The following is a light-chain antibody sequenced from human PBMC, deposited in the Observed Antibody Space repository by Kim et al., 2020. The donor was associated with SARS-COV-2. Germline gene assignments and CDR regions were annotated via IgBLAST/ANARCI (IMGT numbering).Light chain of an antibody. Sequence: APGERVTLSCRASQSVSSSYLAWYQQKPGQAPRLLIDGASSRATGIPDKFSGSGSVTDFTLTISRLEPEDFALYYCQQYGSSRWTFGQGTKVDIK. CDR1: QSVSSSY. J-gene: IGKJ1*01. V-gene: IGKV3-20*01. CDR2: GAS. CDR3: QQYGSSRWT.